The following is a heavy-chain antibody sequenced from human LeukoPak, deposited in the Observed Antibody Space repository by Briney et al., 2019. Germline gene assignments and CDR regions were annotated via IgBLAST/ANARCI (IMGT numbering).Heavy chain of an antibody. Sequence: GGSLRLSCSASGFIFSNFVMHWVRQAPGKGLVWVARIPSDDNPTNYADSVQGRFTISRDNAKNTLYLHMNVLRVEGTAVYFCARDHYFKIDYWGQGTPVTVSS. J-gene: IGHJ4*02. CDR1: GFIFSNFV. D-gene: IGHD3-10*01. CDR2: IPSDDNPT. CDR3: ARDHYFKIDY. V-gene: IGHV3-74*01.